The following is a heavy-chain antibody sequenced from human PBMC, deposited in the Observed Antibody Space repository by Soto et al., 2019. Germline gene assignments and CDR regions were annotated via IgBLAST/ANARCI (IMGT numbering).Heavy chain of an antibody. J-gene: IGHJ4*02. Sequence: EVQLVESGGGLVQPGRSLRLSCAASGFFFEDYAMHWVRQAPGKGLEWVSGISWNSGNIGYADSAKGRFTISRDNAKNPLDLQMDSLRTEDTAFYFCAKDMRSSQGGRYAAELWGQGTLVTVSS. CDR1: GFFFEDYA. CDR3: AKDMRSSQGGRYAAEL. V-gene: IGHV3-9*01. CDR2: ISWNSGNI. D-gene: IGHD6-19*01.